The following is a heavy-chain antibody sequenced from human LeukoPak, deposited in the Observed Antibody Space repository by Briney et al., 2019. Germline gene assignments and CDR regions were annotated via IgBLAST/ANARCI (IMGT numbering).Heavy chain of an antibody. V-gene: IGHV4-59*08. CDR1: GGSISSYY. D-gene: IGHD6-13*01. Sequence: SETLSLTCTVSGGSISSYYWSWIRQPPGKGLEWIGYIYYSGSTNYNPSLKSRVTISVDTSKNQFSLKLSSVAAADTAVYYCAKHYKQQLVNWFGPWGQGTLVTVSS. J-gene: IGHJ5*02. CDR3: AKHYKQQLVNWFGP. CDR2: IYYSGST.